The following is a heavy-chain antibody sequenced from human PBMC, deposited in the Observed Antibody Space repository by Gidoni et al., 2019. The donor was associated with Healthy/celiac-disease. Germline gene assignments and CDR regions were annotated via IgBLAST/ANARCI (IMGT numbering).Heavy chain of an antibody. Sequence: EVQLLESGGGLVQPGGSLRLSCAASGFTFSSYAMSWVRQAPGKGLEWVSAISGSGGSTSYADSVKGRFTISRDNSKNTLYLQMNSLRAEDTAVYYCAKDLSGSSWYPRFDYWGQGTLVTVSS. V-gene: IGHV3-23*01. CDR3: AKDLSGSSWYPRFDY. D-gene: IGHD6-13*01. CDR1: GFTFSSYA. CDR2: ISGSGGST. J-gene: IGHJ4*02.